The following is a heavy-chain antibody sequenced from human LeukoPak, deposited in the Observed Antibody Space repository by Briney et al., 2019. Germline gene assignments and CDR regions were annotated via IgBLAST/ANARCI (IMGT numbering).Heavy chain of an antibody. CDR3: ARDAYDSSGYSFDY. J-gene: IGHJ4*02. CDR1: GDSVTNYY. D-gene: IGHD3-22*01. V-gene: IGHV4-59*02. CDR2: LYHSGST. Sequence: SETLSLTCTVSGDSVTNYYWSWIRQSPAKGLEWIGYLYHSGSTNYNPSLQSRVSLSLDTSKNQFSLTLSSVTAADTAVYYCARDAYDSSGYSFDYWGQGTLVTVSS.